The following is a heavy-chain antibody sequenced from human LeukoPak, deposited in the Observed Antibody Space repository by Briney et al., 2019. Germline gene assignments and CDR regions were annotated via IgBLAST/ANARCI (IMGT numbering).Heavy chain of an antibody. CDR3: ARTPDDYNRLDY. CDR2: ISGGSAI. V-gene: IGHV3-11*01. J-gene: IGHJ4*02. Sequence: GGSLRLSCAASGFTFSDYYMSWIRQAPGKGLEWVSYISGGSAIWYADSVKGRFTISRDNAKNSLYLQMNRLRAEDTAVYYCARTPDDYNRLDYWGQGTLVTVSS. D-gene: IGHD5-24*01. CDR1: GFTFSDYY.